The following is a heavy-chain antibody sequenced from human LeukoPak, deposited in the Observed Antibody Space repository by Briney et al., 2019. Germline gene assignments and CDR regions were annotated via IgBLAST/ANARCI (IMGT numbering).Heavy chain of an antibody. CDR2: IYYSGST. D-gene: IGHD2-21*01. V-gene: IGHV4-39*01. CDR3: ARCVVATGGIDY. Sequence: PSETLSLTCTVSRGSISSSSYYWGWIRQPPGKGLEWIGSIYYSGSTYYNPSLKSRVTISVDTSKNQFSLKLSSVTAADTAVYYCARCVVATGGIDYWGQGTLVTVSS. J-gene: IGHJ4*02. CDR1: RGSISSSSYY.